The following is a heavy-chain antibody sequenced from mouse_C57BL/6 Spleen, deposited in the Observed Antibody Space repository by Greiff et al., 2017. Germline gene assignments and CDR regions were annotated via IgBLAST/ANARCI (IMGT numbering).Heavy chain of an antibody. V-gene: IGHV1-26*01. J-gene: IGHJ3*01. D-gene: IGHD1-1*01. CDR2: INPNNGGT. CDR1: GYTFTDYY. Sequence: EVQLQQSGPELVKPGASVKISCKASGYTFTDYYMNWVKQSHGKSLEWIGDINPNNGGTSYNQKFKGKATLTVEKSSSTAYMQLRSLTSEDSEVYDCSSAYGGSLAWFDYWGQGTLVTVSA. CDR3: SSAYGGSLAWFDY.